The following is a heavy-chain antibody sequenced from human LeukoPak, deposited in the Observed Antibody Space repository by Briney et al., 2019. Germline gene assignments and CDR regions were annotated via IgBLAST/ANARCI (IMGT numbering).Heavy chain of an antibody. Sequence: GGSLRLSCAASGFTFSNYAVHWVRQAPGKGLEWVAVISYDGSNKYYADSVKGRFTISRDNSKNTLYLQMNSLRAEDTAVYYCARGFGGDYWGQGTLVTVSS. CDR2: ISYDGSNK. V-gene: IGHV3-30*04. J-gene: IGHJ4*02. CDR1: GFTFSNYA. D-gene: IGHD3-16*01. CDR3: ARGFGGDY.